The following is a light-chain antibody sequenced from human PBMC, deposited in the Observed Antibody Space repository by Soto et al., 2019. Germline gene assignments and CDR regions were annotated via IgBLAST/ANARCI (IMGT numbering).Light chain of an antibody. V-gene: IGKV1-39*01. J-gene: IGKJ2*01. CDR2: EAS. CDR1: QTINTY. CDR3: QQTTFVPHT. Sequence: DIQMTQSPSSLSASVGDRVTITCRASQTINTYLQWYQQKPGKAPKVLIFEASSLRSGVPSRFSGSGSGTDVALTVSSLQPEDFATYYCQQTTFVPHTFGPGTRLEIK.